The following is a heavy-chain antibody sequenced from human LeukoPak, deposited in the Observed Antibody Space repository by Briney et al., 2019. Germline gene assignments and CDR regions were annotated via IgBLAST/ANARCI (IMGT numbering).Heavy chain of an antibody. CDR2: ISRSSDTI. J-gene: IGHJ6*03. Sequence: GGSLRLSCAASGFTFSSNSMYWVRQAPGKGLEWVSYISRSSDTIYYADSVKGRFTISRDNVKNSLYLQMNSLRAEDTAVYYCARPQGWSGPHYYYMDVWGKGTTVTVSS. V-gene: IGHV3-48*01. D-gene: IGHD3-3*01. CDR1: GFTFSSNS. CDR3: ARPQGWSGPHYYYMDV.